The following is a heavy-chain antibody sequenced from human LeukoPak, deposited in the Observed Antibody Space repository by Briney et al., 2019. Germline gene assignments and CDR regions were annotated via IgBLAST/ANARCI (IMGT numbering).Heavy chain of an antibody. D-gene: IGHD3-22*01. CDR2: ILPIFGKE. Sequence: WEKVPCKACVDTLSSYSIRWVRQAPAQGFEWMGRILPIFGKENCAEKFEGRVTITTDESTSPAYMELSSVRSEDTAVYYCARDSASGGYSYWGQGTLVTVSS. J-gene: IGHJ4*02. V-gene: IGHV1-69*05. CDR3: ARDSASGGYSY. CDR1: VDTLSSYS.